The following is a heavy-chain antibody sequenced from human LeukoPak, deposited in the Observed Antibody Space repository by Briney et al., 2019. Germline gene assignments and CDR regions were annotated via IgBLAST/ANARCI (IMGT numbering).Heavy chain of an antibody. CDR3: ARPLSSHRRFLEWLPPWGMDV. CDR1: GFTFSSYS. J-gene: IGHJ6*02. V-gene: IGHV3-48*01. Sequence: GGSLRLSCAASGFTFSSYSMNWVRQAPGKGLEWVSYISSSSSTIYYADSVKGRFTISRDNAKNSLYLQMNSLRAEDTAVYYCARPLSSHRRFLEWLPPWGMDVWGQGTTVTVSS. D-gene: IGHD3-3*01. CDR2: ISSSSSTI.